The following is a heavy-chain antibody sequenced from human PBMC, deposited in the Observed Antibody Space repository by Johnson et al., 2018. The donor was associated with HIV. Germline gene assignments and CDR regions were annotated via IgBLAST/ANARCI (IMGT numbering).Heavy chain of an antibody. J-gene: IGHJ3*02. CDR2: IYPGGST. D-gene: IGHD6-13*01. CDR3: ALSTSWSIAFDI. CDR1: AFTVSSNY. V-gene: IGHV3-53*01. Sequence: VQLVESGGGVVRPGGSLRLSCAASAFTVSSNYMSWVRQAPGKGLEWVSIIYPGGSTYYTDAVKGRFTISRDNSDNTLFLQMNSLRADDTAMYYCALSTSWSIAFDIWGQGTMVTVSS.